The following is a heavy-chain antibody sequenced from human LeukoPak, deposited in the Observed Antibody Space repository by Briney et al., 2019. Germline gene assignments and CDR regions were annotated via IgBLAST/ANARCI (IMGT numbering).Heavy chain of an antibody. D-gene: IGHD1-26*01. CDR3: VRQKKSHGNFDY. Sequence: HPGGSLRLSCAASGFTFSDHAMHWVRQAPGKGPEWVSAVGIAADTFYPGSVKGRFTISRENAKNSLYLQMNSLRVEDTAVYYCVRQKKSHGNFDYWGQETLVTVSS. V-gene: IGHV3-13*01. CDR2: VGIAADT. J-gene: IGHJ4*02. CDR1: GFTFSDHA.